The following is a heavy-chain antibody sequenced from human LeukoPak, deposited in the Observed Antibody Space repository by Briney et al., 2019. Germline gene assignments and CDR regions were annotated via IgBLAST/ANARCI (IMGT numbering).Heavy chain of an antibody. V-gene: IGHV3-7*01. D-gene: IGHD1-26*01. CDR2: IKQDGSTK. J-gene: IGHJ4*02. CDR1: GFTFTNSW. Sequence: GGSLRLSCAASGFTFTNSWMAWVRQAPGKGLEWVANIKQDGSTKHYADSLKGRFTISRDNPKNSLYLQMNNLRADDTAVYYCTRNTDGSLDYWGQGILVTVAS. CDR3: TRNTDGSLDY.